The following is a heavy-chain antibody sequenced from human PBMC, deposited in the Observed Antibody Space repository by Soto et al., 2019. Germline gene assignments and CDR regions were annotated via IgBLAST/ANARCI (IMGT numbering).Heavy chain of an antibody. CDR2: ISAYNGNT. V-gene: IGHV1-18*01. J-gene: IGHJ6*02. CDR3: ARVRARPGGSSWYPPRDYYYYYGMDV. CDR1: GYTFTSYG. Sequence: ASVKVSCKASGYTFTSYGISWVRQAPGQGLEWMGWISAYNGNTNYAQKLQGRVTMTTDTSTNTAYMELRSLRSDDTAVYYCARVRARPGGSSWYPPRDYYYYYGMDVWGQGTTVTVSS. D-gene: IGHD6-13*01.